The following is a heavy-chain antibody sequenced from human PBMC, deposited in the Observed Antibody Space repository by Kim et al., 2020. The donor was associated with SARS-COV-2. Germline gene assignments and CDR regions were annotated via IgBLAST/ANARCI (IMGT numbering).Heavy chain of an antibody. CDR2: ITSSGSTI. J-gene: IGHJ6*02. CDR3: ARDSPTGTTFQDYYYYYGMDV. V-gene: IGHV3-11*01. Sequence: GGSLRLSCAASGFTFSDYYMSWVRQAPGKGLEWVSYITSSGSTIYYADSVKGRFTISRDNAKNSLYLQMNSLRAEDTAVYYCARDSPTGTTFQDYYYYYGMDVWGQGTTVTVSS. D-gene: IGHD1-1*01. CDR1: GFTFSDYY.